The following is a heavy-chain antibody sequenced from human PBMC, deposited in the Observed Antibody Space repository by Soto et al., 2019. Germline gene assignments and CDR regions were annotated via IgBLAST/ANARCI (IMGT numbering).Heavy chain of an antibody. CDR2: IYYSGST. Sequence: SETLSLTCTVSGGSISSYYWSWIRQPPGKGLEWIGYIYYSGSTNYNPSLKSRVTISVDTSKNQFSLKLSSVTAADTAVYYCARSRVYCSGGSCYLPFDYWGQGTLVTVSS. CDR1: GGSISSYY. CDR3: ARSRVYCSGGSCYLPFDY. V-gene: IGHV4-59*01. D-gene: IGHD2-15*01. J-gene: IGHJ4*02.